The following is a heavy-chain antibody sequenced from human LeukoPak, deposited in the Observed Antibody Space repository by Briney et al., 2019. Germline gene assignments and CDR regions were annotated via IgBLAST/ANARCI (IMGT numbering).Heavy chain of an antibody. CDR2: IYTSGST. CDR3: ASQVPAADRGKYWFDP. D-gene: IGHD2-2*01. V-gene: IGHV4-4*09. Sequence: SETLSLTCTVSGGSISSYYWSWIRQPPGKGLEWIGYIYTSGSTNYNPSLKSRVTISVDTSKNQFSLKLSSVTAADTAVYYCASQVPAADRGKYWFDPWGQGTLVTVSS. J-gene: IGHJ5*02. CDR1: GGSISSYY.